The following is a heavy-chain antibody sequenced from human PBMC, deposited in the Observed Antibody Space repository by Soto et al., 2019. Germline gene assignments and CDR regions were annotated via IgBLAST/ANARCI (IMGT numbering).Heavy chain of an antibody. D-gene: IGHD3-3*01. J-gene: IGHJ5*02. CDR1: GFTFSSYW. Sequence: PGGSLRLSCAASGFTFSSYWMSWVRQAPGKGLEWVANIKQDGSEKYYVDSVKGRFTISRDNAKNSLYLQMNSLRAEDTAVYYLFGLRFLEWLGFDPWGQGTLVTVSS. CDR2: IKQDGSEK. CDR3: FGLRFLEWLGFDP. V-gene: IGHV3-7*01.